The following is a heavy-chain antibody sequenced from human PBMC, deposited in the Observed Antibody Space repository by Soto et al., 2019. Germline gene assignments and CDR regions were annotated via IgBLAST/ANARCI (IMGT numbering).Heavy chain of an antibody. V-gene: IGHV3-11*01. CDR1: GFTLSDYY. J-gene: IGHJ4*02. D-gene: IGHD6-6*01. CDR2: INRNGDTI. Sequence: QVQLVESGGGLVKPGGSLRLSCAASGFTLSDYYMSWIRRAPGKGLECLSYINRNGDTIYYADSVKGRFTISRDKARKSLYLQMSSLRAEDTAIYYCARDHGISSSSDWWGQGTLVTVSS. CDR3: ARDHGISSSSDW.